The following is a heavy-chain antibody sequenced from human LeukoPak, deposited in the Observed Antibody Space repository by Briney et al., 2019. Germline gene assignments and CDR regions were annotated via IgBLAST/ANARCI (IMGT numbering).Heavy chain of an antibody. J-gene: IGHJ4*02. CDR2: IYHSGST. V-gene: IGHV4-38-2*01. D-gene: IGHD3-3*01. CDR1: GYSISSGYY. CDR3: ASLTIFGVVGGFDY. Sequence: PSETLSLTCAVSGYSISSGYYWGWIRQPPGKGLEWIGSIYHSGSTYYNPSLKSRVTISVDTSKNQFSLKLSYVTAADTAVYYCASLTIFGVVGGFDYWGQGTLVTVSS.